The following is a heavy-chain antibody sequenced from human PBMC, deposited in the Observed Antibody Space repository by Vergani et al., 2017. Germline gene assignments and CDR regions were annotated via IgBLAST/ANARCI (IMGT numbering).Heavy chain of an antibody. J-gene: IGHJ3*02. D-gene: IGHD2-8*02. CDR1: GFTFSSYG. CDR2: IWYDGSNK. Sequence: QVQLVESGGGVVQPGRSLRLSCAESGFTFSSYGMHWVRQAPGKGLEWVAVIWYDGSNKYYADSVKGRFTISRDNSKNTLYLQMNSLRAEDTAVYYCARDFNRERGVPDDAFDIWGQGTMVTVSS. V-gene: IGHV3-33*01. CDR3: ARDFNRERGVPDDAFDI.